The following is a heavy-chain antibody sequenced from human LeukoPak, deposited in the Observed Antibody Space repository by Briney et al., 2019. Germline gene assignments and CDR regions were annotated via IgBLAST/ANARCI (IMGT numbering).Heavy chain of an antibody. CDR1: GFSFSNYF. D-gene: IGHD2-15*01. Sequence: GGSLRLSCSASGFSFSNYFMHWVRQAPGEGLVWVSRISGDGTTTLYADSVKGRFTTSRDNDKNTLYLQMNSLRAEDTAVYYCARRVDATRWFDPWGQGALVTVSS. J-gene: IGHJ5*02. V-gene: IGHV3-74*01. CDR2: ISGDGTTT. CDR3: ARRVDATRWFDP.